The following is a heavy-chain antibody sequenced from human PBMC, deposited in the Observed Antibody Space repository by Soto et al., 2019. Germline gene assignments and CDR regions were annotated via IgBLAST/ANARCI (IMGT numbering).Heavy chain of an antibody. CDR1: GGSVSSGIYY. V-gene: IGHV4-61*01. J-gene: IGHJ4*02. Sequence: QVQLQESGPGLVKPSETLSLTCAVSGGSVSSGIYYWSWIRQPPGKGLEWIGYIYHSGSTNYNPSLKKRVTISVDTSKNQFSLRLTSVTAADTAVYYCARPNSGRYYYFDYRGQGSLVTVSS. CDR3: ARPNSGRYYYFDY. CDR2: IYHSGST. D-gene: IGHD1-26*01.